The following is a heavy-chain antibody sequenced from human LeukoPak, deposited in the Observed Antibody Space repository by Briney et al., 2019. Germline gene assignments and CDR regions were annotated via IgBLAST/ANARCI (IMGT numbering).Heavy chain of an antibody. Sequence: GASVKVSCKASGGTFSSYAISWVRQAPGQGLEWMGGFDPEDGETIYAQKFQGRVTMTEDTSTDTAYMELSSLRSEDTAVYYCATARWSIAVAGPYFDYWGQGTLVTVSS. CDR3: ATARWSIAVAGPYFDY. D-gene: IGHD6-19*01. CDR2: FDPEDGET. J-gene: IGHJ4*02. CDR1: GGTFSSYA. V-gene: IGHV1-24*01.